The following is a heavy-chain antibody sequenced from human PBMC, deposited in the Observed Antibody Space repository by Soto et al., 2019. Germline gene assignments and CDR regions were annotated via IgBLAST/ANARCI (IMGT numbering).Heavy chain of an antibody. CDR2: ISSNSAYI. CDR3: TRDASRDSSARGWFDP. V-gene: IGHV3-21*01. CDR1: GFTFRSFT. J-gene: IGHJ5*02. Sequence: LRLSCAASGFTFRSFTMNWVHQAPGKGLEWVSTISSNSAYIYYTDALRGRFTISRDNAKNSLHLQMNSLRAEDTAVYYCTRDASRDSSARGWFDPWGPGTLVTVSS. D-gene: IGHD6-13*01.